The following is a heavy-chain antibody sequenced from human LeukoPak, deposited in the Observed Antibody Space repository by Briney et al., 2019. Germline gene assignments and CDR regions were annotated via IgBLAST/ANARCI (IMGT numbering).Heavy chain of an antibody. CDR2: IYYSGST. V-gene: IGHV4-39*07. CDR1: GGSISSSSYY. Sequence: PSETLSLTCTVSGGSISSSSYYWGWIRQPPGKGLEWIGSIYYSGSTYYNPSLNSRVTISVDTSKNQFSLKLSSVTAADTAVYYCARGESSGSNWFDPWGQGTLVTVSS. J-gene: IGHJ5*02. D-gene: IGHD3-22*01. CDR3: ARGESSGSNWFDP.